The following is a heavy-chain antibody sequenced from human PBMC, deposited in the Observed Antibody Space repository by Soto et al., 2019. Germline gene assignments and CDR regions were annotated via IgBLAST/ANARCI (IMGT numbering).Heavy chain of an antibody. J-gene: IGHJ4*02. Sequence: EVQLLESGGGLVQPGGSLRLSCESSGFTFAGYAINWVRQAPGKGLEWVSAMSGSGAKTFYADSVKGRFTISRDNSKNTVYLQMNSLIGDDTAIYFCAKDRGSGKYGVLKDLEYWGQGTLVTVSS. D-gene: IGHD1-26*01. CDR3: AKDRGSGKYGVLKDLEY. V-gene: IGHV3-23*01. CDR2: MSGSGAKT. CDR1: GFTFAGYA.